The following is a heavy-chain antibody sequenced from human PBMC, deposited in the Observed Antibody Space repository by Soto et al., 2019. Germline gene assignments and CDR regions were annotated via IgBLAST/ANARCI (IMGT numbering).Heavy chain of an antibody. J-gene: IGHJ4*02. V-gene: IGHV3-33*01. CDR2: IWYGGKKT. CDR3: ARENAPPYFDY. CDR1: GFSFNDFG. D-gene: IGHD2-2*01. Sequence: GGSLRLSCAASGFSFNDFGIHWVRQAPGKGLEWVAVIWYGGKKTDYVDSVKGRFIISRDISKNMVYLQMNSLRDEDTAVYYCARENAPPYFDYWGQGALVTVSS.